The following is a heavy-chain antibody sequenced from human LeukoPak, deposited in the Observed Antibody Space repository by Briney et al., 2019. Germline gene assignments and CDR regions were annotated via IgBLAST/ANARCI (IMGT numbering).Heavy chain of an antibody. CDR1: GGSISSGSYY. D-gene: IGHD3-10*01. V-gene: IGHV4-61*02. CDR3: AREFRHYYYMDV. CDR2: IYTSGST. Sequence: PSETLSLTCTVSGGSISSGSYYWSWIRQPAGKGLEWIGRIYTSGSTNYNPSLKSRVTISVDTSKNQFSLKLSSVTAADTAVYYCAREFRHYYYMDVWGKGTTVTVSS. J-gene: IGHJ6*03.